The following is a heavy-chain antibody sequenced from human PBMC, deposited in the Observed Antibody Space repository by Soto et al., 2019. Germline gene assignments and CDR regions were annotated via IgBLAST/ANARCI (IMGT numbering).Heavy chain of an antibody. CDR1: GGTFSTYT. Sequence: QVQLVQSGAEVKKPGSSVKVSCKASGGTFSTYTVSWVRQAPGQGLEWMGGIVPIFRTANYAQKFQGRVTVTADESTSTAYMELISLRSEDTAVYYCARRYCISTSCHYYGMDVWGQGTTVSVSS. CDR3: ARRYCISTSCHYYGMDV. CDR2: IVPIFRTA. J-gene: IGHJ6*02. V-gene: IGHV1-69*12. D-gene: IGHD2-2*01.